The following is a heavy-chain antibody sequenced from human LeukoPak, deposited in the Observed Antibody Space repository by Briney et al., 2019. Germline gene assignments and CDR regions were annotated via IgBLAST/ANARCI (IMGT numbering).Heavy chain of an antibody. D-gene: IGHD3-3*01. CDR2: IYYSGST. Sequence: SETLSLTCTVSGGSISSYYWSWIRQPPGKGLEWIGYIYYSGSTNYNPSLKSRVTISVDTSKNQFSLKLSSVTAEDTAVYYCARGWDPITIFGVVIRPLDYYGMDVWGQGTTVTVSS. CDR1: GGSISSYY. V-gene: IGHV4-59*01. J-gene: IGHJ6*02. CDR3: ARGWDPITIFGVVIRPLDYYGMDV.